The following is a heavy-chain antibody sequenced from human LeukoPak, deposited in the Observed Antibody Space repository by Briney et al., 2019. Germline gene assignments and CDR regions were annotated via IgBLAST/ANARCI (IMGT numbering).Heavy chain of an antibody. V-gene: IGHV4-39*01. CDR1: GGSISSRSYY. J-gene: IGHJ4*02. Sequence: PSETLSLTCTVSGGSISSRSYYWGWIRQPPGKGLEWIGRFYYSGSTYYNPSLKSRVTISADTSKNQFSLKLTSVTAADTAVYYCARQRYYYDSSGYYFDYWGQGTLVTVSS. CDR3: ARQRYYYDSSGYYFDY. CDR2: FYYSGST. D-gene: IGHD3-22*01.